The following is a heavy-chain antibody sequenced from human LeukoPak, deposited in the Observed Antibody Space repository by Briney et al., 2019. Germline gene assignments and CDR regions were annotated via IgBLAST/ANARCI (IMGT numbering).Heavy chain of an antibody. J-gene: IGHJ4*02. CDR3: AREEWELLPSDY. V-gene: IGHV1-18*01. CDR2: ISAYNGNT. CDR1: GYTFTSYG. D-gene: IGHD1-26*01. Sequence: ASVKVSCKASGYTFTSYGISWVRQAPGQGLEWMGWISAYNGNTNYAWKLQGRVTMTTDTSTSTAYMELRSLRSDDTAVYYCAREEWELLPSDYWGQGTLVTVSS.